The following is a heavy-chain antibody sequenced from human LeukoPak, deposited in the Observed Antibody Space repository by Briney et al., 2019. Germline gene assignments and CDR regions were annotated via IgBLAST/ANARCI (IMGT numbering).Heavy chain of an antibody. Sequence: GGSLRLSCAASGFTFSDYYMSWIRQAPGKGLEWVSYISGSGSTISYADSVKGRFTISRDNAKNSLYLQMNSLRAEDTALYYCAKDTDGAAAGTTWGHWGQGTLVTVSS. CDR3: AKDTDGAAAGTTWGH. CDR1: GFTFSDYY. D-gene: IGHD6-13*01. CDR2: ISGSGSTI. J-gene: IGHJ4*02. V-gene: IGHV3-11*01.